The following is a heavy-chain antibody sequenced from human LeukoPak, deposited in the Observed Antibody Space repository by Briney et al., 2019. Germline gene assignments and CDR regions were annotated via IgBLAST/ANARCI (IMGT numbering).Heavy chain of an antibody. CDR3: ASDGTAY. V-gene: IGHV4-39*07. D-gene: IGHD2-21*02. CDR2: IYYSGST. CDR1: GGSISSSSYY. J-gene: IGHJ4*02. Sequence: PSETLSLTCTVSGGSISSSSYYWGWIRQPPGKGLEWIGSIYYSGSTYYNPSLKSRVTISVDTSKIQFSLKLSPVTAADTAVYYCASDGTAYWGQGTLVTVSS.